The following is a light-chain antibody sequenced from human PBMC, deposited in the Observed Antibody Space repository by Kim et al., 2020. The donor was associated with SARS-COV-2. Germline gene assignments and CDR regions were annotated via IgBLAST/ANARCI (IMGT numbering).Light chain of an antibody. V-gene: IGKV3-11*01. CDR1: QSVSSY. CDR2: DAS. Sequence: SPGQRATISCRGRQSVSSYLAWYQQKPGQAPRLLIYDASNRATGIPAMFSGSGSGTDFTLTISSLEPEDFAVYYCQQYRNCPPWTFGQGTKVDIK. CDR3: QQYRNCPPWT. J-gene: IGKJ1*01.